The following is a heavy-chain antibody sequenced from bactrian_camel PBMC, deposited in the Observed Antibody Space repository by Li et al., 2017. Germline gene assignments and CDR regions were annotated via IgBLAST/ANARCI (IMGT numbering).Heavy chain of an antibody. CDR3: AARSEYACILDGDYFDF. CDR1: GFTFQSHY. V-gene: IGHV3S1*01. Sequence: HVQLVESGGGSVQAGGSLRLTCKASGFTFQSHYMYWLRQAPGKELKGIAGVTTFGRPVDYAESVKGRFTISQDVASRMVYLQMTNLKAEDSAMYYCAARSEYACILDGDYFDFWGQGTQVTVS. CDR2: VTTFGRPV. J-gene: IGHJ4*01. D-gene: IGHD4*01.